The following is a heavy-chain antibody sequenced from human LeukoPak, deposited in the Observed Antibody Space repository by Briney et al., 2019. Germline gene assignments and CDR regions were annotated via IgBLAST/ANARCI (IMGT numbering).Heavy chain of an antibody. D-gene: IGHD1-7*01. CDR1: AFTFSNYY. J-gene: IGHJ4*02. CDR3: GSGNYLVY. Sequence: GGSLRLSCTASAFTFSNYYMSWVRQAPGKGLEWVANIKEDGSGKWYADSVKGRFTISRDNSKNTLYLQMNSLRAEDTAVYYCGSGNYLVYWGQGTLVTVSS. V-gene: IGHV3-7*01. CDR2: IKEDGSGK.